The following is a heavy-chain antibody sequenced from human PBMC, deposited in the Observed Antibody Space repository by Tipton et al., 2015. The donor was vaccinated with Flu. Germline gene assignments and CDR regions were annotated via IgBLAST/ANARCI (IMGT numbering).Heavy chain of an antibody. Sequence: SLRLSCAASGFTFSSYWMSWVRQAPGKGLEWVASIKEYGREKNYLDSVKGRFTISRDNAKNSLYLQMDSLRVEDTALYYCARDRTRWDTFKAGIDVFDFWGRGTMVTVSS. CDR2: IKEYGREK. V-gene: IGHV3-7*01. CDR1: GFTFSSYW. CDR3: ARDRTRWDTFKAGIDVFDF. D-gene: IGHD6-13*01. J-gene: IGHJ3*01.